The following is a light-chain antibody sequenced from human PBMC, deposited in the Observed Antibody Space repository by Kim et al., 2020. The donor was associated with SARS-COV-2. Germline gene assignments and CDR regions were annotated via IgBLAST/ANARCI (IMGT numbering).Light chain of an antibody. CDR2: KAS. Sequence: DIQMTQSPSTLSASVGDRVTITCRASQSISSWLAWYQQKPGKAPKLLIYKASSLESGVPSRFSGSGSGTEFTLTISSLQPDDFVTYYCQQYNSYPMYTFGQGTKLEI. CDR3: QQYNSYPMYT. V-gene: IGKV1-5*03. J-gene: IGKJ2*01. CDR1: QSISSW.